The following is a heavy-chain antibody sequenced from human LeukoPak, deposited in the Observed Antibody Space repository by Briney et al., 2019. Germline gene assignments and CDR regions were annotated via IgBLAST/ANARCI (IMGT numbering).Heavy chain of an antibody. CDR2: IKSKTDGGTT. CDR3: TTTGDYGGNSDFDY. Sequence: GGSLRLSCAASGFTFSNAWMSWVRQAPGKGLEWVGRIKSKTDGGTTDYAAPVKGRFTISRDDSKDTLYLQMNSLKTEDTAVYYCTTTGDYGGNSDFDYWGQGTLVTVSS. CDR1: GFTFSNAW. V-gene: IGHV3-15*01. D-gene: IGHD4-23*01. J-gene: IGHJ4*02.